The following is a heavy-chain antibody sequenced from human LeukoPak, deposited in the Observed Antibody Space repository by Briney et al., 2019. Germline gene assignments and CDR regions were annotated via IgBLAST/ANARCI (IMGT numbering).Heavy chain of an antibody. D-gene: IGHD5-12*01. CDR1: GGSISGSY. CDR2: IHDSGTT. V-gene: IGHV4-59*01. J-gene: IGHJ5*02. Sequence: SETLSLTCTVSGGSISGSYWNWIRQPPGKGLEWIGCIHDSGTTNYNPSLKSRATISLHMSKNQFSLRLTSVTAADTAVYYCAIEHDGATYSNLWGQGTLVAVSS. CDR3: AIEHDGATYSNL.